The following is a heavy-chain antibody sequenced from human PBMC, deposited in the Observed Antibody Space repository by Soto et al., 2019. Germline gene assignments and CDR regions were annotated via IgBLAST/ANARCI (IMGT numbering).Heavy chain of an antibody. V-gene: IGHV4-31*03. J-gene: IGHJ4*02. CDR3: ARDGAAAGLDY. CDR1: GGSISSGGYY. Sequence: KASETLSLTCTVPGGSISSGGYYWSWIRQHPGKGLEWIGYIYYSGSTYYNPSLKSRVTISVDTSKNQFSLKLSSVTAADTAVYYCARDGAAAGLDYWGQGTLVTVSS. CDR2: IYYSGST. D-gene: IGHD6-13*01.